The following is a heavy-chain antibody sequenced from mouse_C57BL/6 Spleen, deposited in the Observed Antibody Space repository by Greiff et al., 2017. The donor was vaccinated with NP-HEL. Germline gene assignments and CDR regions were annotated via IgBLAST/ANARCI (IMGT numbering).Heavy chain of an antibody. Sequence: VQLQQPGAELVRPGSSVKLSCKASGYTFTSYWMDWVKQRPGQGLEWIGNIYPSDSETHYNQKFKDKATLTVDKSSSTAYMQLSSLTSEDSAVYYCARDYSNVFAYWGQGTLVTVSA. CDR3: ARDYSNVFAY. CDR2: IYPSDSET. V-gene: IGHV1-61*01. D-gene: IGHD2-5*01. CDR1: GYTFTSYW. J-gene: IGHJ3*01.